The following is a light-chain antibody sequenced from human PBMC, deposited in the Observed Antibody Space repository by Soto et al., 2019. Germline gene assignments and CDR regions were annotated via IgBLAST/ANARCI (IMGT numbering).Light chain of an antibody. CDR2: DTS. CDR1: QSVERY. CDR3: QQRKYWPPIT. Sequence: ETLLTQSPDTLSLSPGDRATLSCRASQSVERYLAWYQQKPGQAPRLLIYDTSNRATGIPARFSGSGSGTDFTLTISSLEPEDSAVYFCQQRKYWPPITFGQGTRLEIK. J-gene: IGKJ5*01. V-gene: IGKV3-11*01.